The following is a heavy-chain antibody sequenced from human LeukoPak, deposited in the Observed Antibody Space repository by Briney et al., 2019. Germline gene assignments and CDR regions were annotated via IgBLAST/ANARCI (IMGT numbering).Heavy chain of an antibody. D-gene: IGHD5-18*01. CDR1: GYTFTSYG. J-gene: IGHJ4*02. Sequence: ASVKVSCKASGYTFTSYGISWVRQAPGQGLEWMGWISAYNGNTNYAQKLQGRVTMTTDTSTSTAYMELRSLRSDDTAVYYCARSGSLGRWGTAMEDYWGQGTLVTVSS. CDR3: ARSGSLGRWGTAMEDY. V-gene: IGHV1-18*01. CDR2: ISAYNGNT.